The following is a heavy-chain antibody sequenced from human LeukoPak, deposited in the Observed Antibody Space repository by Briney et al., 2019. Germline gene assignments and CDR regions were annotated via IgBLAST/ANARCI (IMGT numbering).Heavy chain of an antibody. CDR2: ISSSSAYI. J-gene: IGHJ4*02. V-gene: IGHV3-21*01. D-gene: IGHD3-22*01. CDR1: GFTFSSYN. CDR3: ARGAYYYED. Sequence: GGSLRLSCAASGFTFSSYNMNWVRQAPGKGLEWVSSISSSSAYIYYAGSVKGRFTISRDNAKNSLYLQMNSLRAEDTAVYYCARGAYYYEDWGQGTLVTVSS.